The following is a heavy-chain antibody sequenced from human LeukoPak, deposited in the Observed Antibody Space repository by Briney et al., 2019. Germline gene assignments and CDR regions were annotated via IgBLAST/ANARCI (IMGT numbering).Heavy chain of an antibody. D-gene: IGHD3-16*02. Sequence: SETLSLTCAVYGGSFSGYYWSWIRQPPGKGLEWIGEINHSGSTNYNPSLKSRVTISVDTSKNQFSLKLSSVTAADTAVYYCARHLDGGNYPLEFWGQGTLVTVSS. CDR3: ARHLDGGNYPLEF. CDR2: INHSGST. V-gene: IGHV4-34*01. CDR1: GGSFSGYY. J-gene: IGHJ4*02.